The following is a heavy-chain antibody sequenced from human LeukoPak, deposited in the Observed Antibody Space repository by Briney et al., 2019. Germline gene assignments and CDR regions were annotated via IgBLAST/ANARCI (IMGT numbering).Heavy chain of an antibody. D-gene: IGHD2-21*02. Sequence: GGSLRLSCAASGFTFSSYGMHWVRQAPGKGLEWVAVIWYDGSNKYYADSVKGRFTISRDNSKNTLYLQMNSLRAEDTAVYYCARDGIVVVTAIPLDAFDIWGQGTMVTVSS. V-gene: IGHV3-33*01. CDR1: GFTFSSYG. J-gene: IGHJ3*02. CDR2: IWYDGSNK. CDR3: ARDGIVVVTAIPLDAFDI.